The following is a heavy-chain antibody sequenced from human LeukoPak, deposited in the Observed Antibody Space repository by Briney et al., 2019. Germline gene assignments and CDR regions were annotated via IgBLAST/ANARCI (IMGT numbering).Heavy chain of an antibody. V-gene: IGHV3-23*01. D-gene: IGHD3-22*01. CDR3: AKGSYYDSSGYYYFDS. J-gene: IGHJ4*02. Sequence: GGSLRLSCAASGFTFSSYAMSWVRQAPGKGLEWVSAISGSGGSTYYADSVKGRFTISRDKSKNSLYLQMNSPRAEDTAAYYCAKGSYYDSSGYYYFDSWGQGTLVTVSS. CDR2: ISGSGGST. CDR1: GFTFSSYA.